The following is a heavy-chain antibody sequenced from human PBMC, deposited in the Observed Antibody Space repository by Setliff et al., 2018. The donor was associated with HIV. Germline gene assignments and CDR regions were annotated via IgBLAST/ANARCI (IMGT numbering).Heavy chain of an antibody. Sequence: PSETLSLTCTASGGSYSSTFHYWVWIRQPPGKGLEWVGSIYHAGNTYYNPSLESRVTISADTSETHFSLRLTSATAADTGVYFCARRDLTSVPTWGRGTLVTVSS. CDR1: GGSYSSTFHY. CDR2: IYHAGNT. D-gene: IGHD3-10*01. J-gene: IGHJ5*02. CDR3: ARRDLTSVPT. V-gene: IGHV4-39*02.